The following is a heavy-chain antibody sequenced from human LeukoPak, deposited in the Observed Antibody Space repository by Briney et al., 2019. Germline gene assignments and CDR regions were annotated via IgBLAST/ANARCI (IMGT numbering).Heavy chain of an antibody. J-gene: IGHJ6*02. V-gene: IGHV1-18*01. CDR1: GYTFTSYG. CDR3: ARDWAVTNEDYYYGMDV. CDR2: ISAYNGNT. D-gene: IGHD4-17*01. Sequence: GASVKVSCKASGYTFTSYGISWVRQAPGQGLEWMGWISAYNGNTNYAQKLQGRVTMTRDTSTSTVYMELSSLRSEDTAVYYCARDWAVTNEDYYYGMDVWGQGTTVTVSS.